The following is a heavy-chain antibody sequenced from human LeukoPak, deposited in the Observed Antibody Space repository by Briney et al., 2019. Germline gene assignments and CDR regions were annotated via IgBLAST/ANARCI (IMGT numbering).Heavy chain of an antibody. V-gene: IGHV1-18*01. Sequence: GASVKVSCKASGYTVASYGINWVRQARGQGLEWMGWISTYNCDTNDAQKLQGRVTMTTDTSTSTAYMELSSLRSEDTAVYYCARGMDSGSYYLASFDYWGQGTLVTVSS. J-gene: IGHJ4*02. CDR2: ISTYNCDT. D-gene: IGHD3-10*01. CDR1: GYTVASYG. CDR3: ARGMDSGSYYLASFDY.